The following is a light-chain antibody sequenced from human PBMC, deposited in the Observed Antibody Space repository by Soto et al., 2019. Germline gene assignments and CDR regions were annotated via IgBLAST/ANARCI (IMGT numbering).Light chain of an antibody. CDR3: QQRSNWPPWT. Sequence: IVLTQSLAPLSLSPGERATLSCRASQSVSSYLAWYQQKPGQAPRLLIYDASNRATGITARFSGSGSGTDFTLTISSLEPEDFAVYYCQQRSNWPPWTFGQGTKVDIK. CDR1: QSVSSY. CDR2: DAS. V-gene: IGKV3-11*01. J-gene: IGKJ1*01.